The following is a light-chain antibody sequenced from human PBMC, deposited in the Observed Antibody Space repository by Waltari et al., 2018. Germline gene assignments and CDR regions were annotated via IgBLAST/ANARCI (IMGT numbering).Light chain of an antibody. CDR2: EVI. CDR3: CSYAGRNIWV. Sequence: QSALTQPASVSGSPGQSITIPCTGTSSDVGFYNLVSWYQQHPDKAPKLMVYEVIERPSVVSIRVSGSKSGNTASLTISGLQAEDEADYYCCSYAGRNIWVFGGGTKLTVL. CDR1: SSDVGFYNL. J-gene: IGLJ3*02. V-gene: IGLV2-23*02.